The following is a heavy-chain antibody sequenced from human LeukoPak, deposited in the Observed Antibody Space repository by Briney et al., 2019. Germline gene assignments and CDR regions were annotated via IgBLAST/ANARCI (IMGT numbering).Heavy chain of an antibody. CDR3: ANYPSKRLVNWFDP. Sequence: GGSLRLSCAASGFTFSSYAMSWVRQAPGKGLEWVSAISGSGGSTYYADSVKGRFTISRDNSKNTLYLQMNGLRAEDTAVYYCANYPSKRLVNWFDPWGQGTLVTVSS. CDR2: ISGSGGST. CDR1: GFTFSSYA. V-gene: IGHV3-23*01. D-gene: IGHD6-19*01. J-gene: IGHJ5*02.